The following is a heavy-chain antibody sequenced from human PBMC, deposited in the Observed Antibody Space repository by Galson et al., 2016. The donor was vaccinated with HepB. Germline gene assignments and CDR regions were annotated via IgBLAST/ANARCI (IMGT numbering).Heavy chain of an antibody. CDR3: AGRILTASYDTFDV. J-gene: IGHJ3*01. D-gene: IGHD3-9*01. Sequence: SLRLSCAASDFTFSNYSMNWVRQAPGKGLGWVSSVSRSGTYIYYADSVKGRFTISRDNAKNSLYLQMNSLRAEDTAIYYCAGRILTASYDTFDVWGQGTMVTVSS. CDR1: DFTFSNYS. V-gene: IGHV3-21*01. CDR2: VSRSGTYI.